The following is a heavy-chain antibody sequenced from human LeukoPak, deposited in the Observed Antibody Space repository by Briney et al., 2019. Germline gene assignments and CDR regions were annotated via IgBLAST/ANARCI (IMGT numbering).Heavy chain of an antibody. CDR3: AREAYSGSHNWFDP. D-gene: IGHD1-26*01. Sequence: RTSETLSLTGTVSGGSISSGGYSWSWIRQTQGKGLEWIGSVYHSGSTDYNSSLKSRITMSVDKSKNQFSLKLSSVTAADTAVYYCAREAYSGSHNWFDPWGQGTRVIVSS. J-gene: IGHJ5*02. V-gene: IGHV4-30-2*01. CDR2: VYHSGST. CDR1: GGSISSGGYS.